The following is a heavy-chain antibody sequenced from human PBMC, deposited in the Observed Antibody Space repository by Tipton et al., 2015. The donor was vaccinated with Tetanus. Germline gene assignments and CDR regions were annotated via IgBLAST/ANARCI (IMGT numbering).Heavy chain of an antibody. J-gene: IGHJ4*02. CDR3: ARSDGLGYYDSSGYSFDY. Sequence: TLSLTCTVSGGSISSYYWSWIRQPPGKGLEWIGYIYYSGSTNYNPSLKSRVTISVDTSKNQFSLKLSSVTAADTAVYYCARSDGLGYYDSSGYSFDYWGQGTLVTVSS. V-gene: IGHV4-59*01. D-gene: IGHD3-22*01. CDR1: GGSISSYY. CDR2: IYYSGST.